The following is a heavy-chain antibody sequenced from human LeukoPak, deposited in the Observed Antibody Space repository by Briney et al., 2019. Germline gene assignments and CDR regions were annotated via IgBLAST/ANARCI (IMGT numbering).Heavy chain of an antibody. D-gene: IGHD3-3*01. CDR3: ARSEYYDFRSGQDY. Sequence: SETLSLTCTVSGGSVSSGSYYWSWIRQPPGKGLEWIGYIYYSGSTNYNPSLKSRVTISVDTSKNQFSLKLSSVTAADTAVYYCARSEYYDFRSGQDYWGQGTLVTVSS. J-gene: IGHJ4*02. CDR2: IYYSGST. CDR1: GGSVSSGSYY. V-gene: IGHV4-61*01.